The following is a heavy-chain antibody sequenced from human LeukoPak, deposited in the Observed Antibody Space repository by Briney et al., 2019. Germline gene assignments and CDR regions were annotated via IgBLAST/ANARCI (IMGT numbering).Heavy chain of an antibody. Sequence: SQTLSLTCTVSGGSISSGSYYWSWIRQPAGKGLEWIGRIYTSGSTNYNPSLKSRVTISVDTSKNQFSLKLSSVTAADTAVYYCAREARTRAAQYYYYYYMDVWGKGTTDTVSS. D-gene: IGHD5-12*01. J-gene: IGHJ6*03. CDR3: AREARTRAAQYYYYYYMDV. V-gene: IGHV4-61*02. CDR1: GGSISSGSYY. CDR2: IYTSGST.